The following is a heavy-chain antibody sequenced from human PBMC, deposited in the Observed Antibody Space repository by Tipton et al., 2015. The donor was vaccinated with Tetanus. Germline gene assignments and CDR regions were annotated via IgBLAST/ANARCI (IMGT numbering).Heavy chain of an antibody. Sequence: QSGAEVKKPGASVKVSCQASGYTFINHNMHWVRQAPGQGLEWMGGIFPQFDTSNYAPEFQDRVSMTADKSSGTAYMELSTLRFDDTAVYYCVRPDRYCSGGSCYLALDLWGQGTLITVSS. J-gene: IGHJ4*02. CDR2: IFPQFDTS. CDR1: GYTFINHN. D-gene: IGHD2-15*01. CDR3: VRPDRYCSGGSCYLALDL. V-gene: IGHV1-69*06.